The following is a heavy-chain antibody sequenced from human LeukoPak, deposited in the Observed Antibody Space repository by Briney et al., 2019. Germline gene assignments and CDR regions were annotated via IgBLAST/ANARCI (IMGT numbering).Heavy chain of an antibody. Sequence: SETLSLTCAVYGGSFSGYYWSWIRQTPGKGLEWIGEINHSGSTKYNPSLESRVTISVDTSKNQFSLKVNSVTAADTAVYYCARGRGIVVRNGQYYNYGMDVWGQGTTVTVSS. CDR2: INHSGST. D-gene: IGHD1-26*01. CDR1: GGSFSGYY. CDR3: ARGRGIVVRNGQYYNYGMDV. J-gene: IGHJ6*02. V-gene: IGHV4-34*01.